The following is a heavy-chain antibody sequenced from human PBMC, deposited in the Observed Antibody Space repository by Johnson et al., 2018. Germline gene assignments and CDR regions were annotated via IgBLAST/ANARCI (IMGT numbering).Heavy chain of an antibody. CDR3: ARGGVIARKYDL. V-gene: IGHV3-21*01. D-gene: IGHD3-16*02. CDR2: MSSSSDHI. Sequence: EVQLVESGGGLVKPGESLRLSCAAYGFTFSSHSMAWVRQAPGKGLEWVSSMSSSSDHIYYVDSVKGRFTISRDNAESSLYLQMNSLRAEDTAVYYCARGGVIARKYDLWGKGTLVTVSS. CDR1: GFTFSSHS. J-gene: IGHJ4*02.